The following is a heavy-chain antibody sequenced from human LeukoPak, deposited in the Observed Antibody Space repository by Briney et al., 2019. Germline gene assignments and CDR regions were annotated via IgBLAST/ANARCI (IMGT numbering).Heavy chain of an antibody. CDR3: ARGHKGSGITFGGVIVPDY. CDR1: GESFSGYY. D-gene: IGHD3-16*02. Sequence: SETLSLTCAVYGESFSGYYWSWIRQPPGKGLEWIGEINHSGSTNYNPSLKSRVTISVDTPKNQFSLKLSSVTAADTAAYYCARGHKGSGITFGGVIVPDYWGQGTLVTVSS. V-gene: IGHV4-34*01. CDR2: INHSGST. J-gene: IGHJ4*02.